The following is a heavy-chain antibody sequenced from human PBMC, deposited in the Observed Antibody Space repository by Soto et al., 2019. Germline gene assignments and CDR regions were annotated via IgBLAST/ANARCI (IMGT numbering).Heavy chain of an antibody. CDR1: GVTFSSYA. D-gene: IGHD2-15*01. J-gene: IGHJ6*02. CDR3: AKVEVVVAGTSGFYYYYYGMDV. CDR2: ISGSGGST. Sequence: GGSLRLSCAASGVTFSSYAMSWVRQAPGKGLEWVSAISGSGGSTYYADSVKGRFTISRDNSKNTLYLQMNSLRAEDTAVYYCAKVEVVVAGTSGFYYYYYGMDVSGQATTVTVSS. V-gene: IGHV3-23*01.